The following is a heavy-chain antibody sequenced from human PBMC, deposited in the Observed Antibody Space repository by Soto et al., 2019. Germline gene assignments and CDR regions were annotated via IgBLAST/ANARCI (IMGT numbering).Heavy chain of an antibody. Sequence: SVKVSCKASGYTFPCYGSSCVRQAPGQGLEWMGWISAYNGKTNYAQKRQGRVTMTTDTSTSTAYMELRSLRSEDTAVYYCERTLLRIAVADSDYWAQGTLVTVSS. D-gene: IGHD6-19*01. CDR2: ISAYNGKT. V-gene: IGHV1-18*04. CDR3: ERTLLRIAVADSDY. J-gene: IGHJ4*02. CDR1: GYTFPCYG.